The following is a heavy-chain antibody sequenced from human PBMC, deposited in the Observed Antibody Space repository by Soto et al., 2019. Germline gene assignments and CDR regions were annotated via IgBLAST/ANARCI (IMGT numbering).Heavy chain of an antibody. Sequence: GGSLRLSCAASGFSFGNYAMHWVRQAPGKGLEWVSTIKDSGDSTYYLDSVRGRFTISRDYSRNTLYLQITSLRAEDTALYHCVKGGASYTSCWYANWGQGILVTVSS. CDR3: VKGGASYTSCWYAN. V-gene: IGHV3-23*01. J-gene: IGHJ4*02. CDR1: GFSFGNYA. CDR2: IKDSGDST. D-gene: IGHD6-13*01.